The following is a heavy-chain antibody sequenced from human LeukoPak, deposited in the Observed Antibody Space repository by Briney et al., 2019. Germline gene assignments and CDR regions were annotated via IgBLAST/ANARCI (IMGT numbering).Heavy chain of an antibody. D-gene: IGHD6-19*01. V-gene: IGHV1-18*01. CDR3: ARGSPWLWLGPPYYFDY. CDR2: ISAYNSNT. Sequence: ASVKVSCKASGYTFTSYGVSWVRQAPGQGLEWMGWISAYNSNTNYAQKLQGRVTMTTDTSTSTAYMELRSLRSDDTAVYYCARGSPWLWLGPPYYFDYWGQGTLVTVSS. J-gene: IGHJ4*02. CDR1: GYTFTSYG.